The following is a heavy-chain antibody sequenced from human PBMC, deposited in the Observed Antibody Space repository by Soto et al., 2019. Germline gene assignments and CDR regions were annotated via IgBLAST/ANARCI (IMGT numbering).Heavy chain of an antibody. CDR3: AKEQTWIQLWANYYGMDV. CDR2: ISYDGSNK. V-gene: IGHV3-30*18. J-gene: IGHJ6*01. CDR1: GFTFSSYG. D-gene: IGHD5-18*01. Sequence: QVQLVESGGGVVQPGRSLRLSCAASGFTFSSYGMHWVRQAPGKGLEWVAVISYDGSNKYYADSVKGRFTISRDNSKNTLYLQMNSLRAEDTAVYYCAKEQTWIQLWANYYGMDVW.